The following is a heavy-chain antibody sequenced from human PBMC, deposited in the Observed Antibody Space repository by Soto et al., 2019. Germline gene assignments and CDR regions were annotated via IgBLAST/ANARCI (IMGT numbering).Heavy chain of an antibody. D-gene: IGHD3-3*01. CDR3: ARHNHDYDFWSGYYKGYYYYCMDV. J-gene: IGHJ6*03. V-gene: IGHV4-59*08. Sequence: SETLSLTCAFSGDSVTSNYLTWIRQSPEKGLEWIGYMHYTGFSFYNPSLKSRVTISVDTSKNQFSLKLSSVTAADTAVYYCARHNHDYDFWSGYYKGYYYYCMDVSGKGTTVTVSS. CDR1: GDSVTSNY. CDR2: MHYTGFS.